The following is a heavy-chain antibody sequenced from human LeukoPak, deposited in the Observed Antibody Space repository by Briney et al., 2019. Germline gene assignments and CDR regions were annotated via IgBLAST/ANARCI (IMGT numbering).Heavy chain of an antibody. CDR3: ARRDYDFWSGYYTPFDY. D-gene: IGHD3-3*01. J-gene: IGHJ4*02. CDR1: GFTVGSNY. V-gene: IGHV4-34*01. Sequence: GSLRLSCAASGFTVGSNYLTWIRQPPGKGLEWIGVINHSGSTNYNPSLKSRVTISVDTSKNQFSLKLSSVTAADTAVYYCARRDYDFWSGYYTPFDYWGQGTLVTVSS. CDR2: INHSGST.